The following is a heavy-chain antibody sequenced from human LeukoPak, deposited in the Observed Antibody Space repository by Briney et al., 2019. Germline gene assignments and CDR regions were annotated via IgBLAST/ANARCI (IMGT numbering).Heavy chain of an antibody. V-gene: IGHV1-2*02. Sequence: ASVKVSCKASGYTFTGYSIHWVRQAPGQGLEWMGWINPNDGDTNCAQKFQGRVTMTRDTSISTAHMEVSRLRSDDTAVYYCARANFLYCSSSTCLFDYWGQGTLVTVSS. CDR2: INPNDGDT. D-gene: IGHD2-2*01. CDR3: ARANFLYCSSSTCLFDY. CDR1: GYTFTGYS. J-gene: IGHJ4*02.